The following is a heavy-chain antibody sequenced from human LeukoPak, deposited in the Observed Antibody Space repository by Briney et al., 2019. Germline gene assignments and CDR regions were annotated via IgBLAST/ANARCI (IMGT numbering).Heavy chain of an antibody. CDR2: INHSGST. CDR1: GGSFSGYY. Sequence: SETLSLTCAVYGGSFSGYYWSWIRQPPGKGLEWIGEINHSGSTNYNPSLKSRVTISIDTSKNQFSLKLSSVTAADTAVYYCARGPRRFDYWGQGTLVTVSS. V-gene: IGHV4-34*01. J-gene: IGHJ4*02. CDR3: ARGPRRFDY.